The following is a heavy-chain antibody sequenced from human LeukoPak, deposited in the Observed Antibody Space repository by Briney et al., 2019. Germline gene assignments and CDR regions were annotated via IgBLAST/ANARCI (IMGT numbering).Heavy chain of an antibody. CDR1: GGSISSGGYS. CDR3: ARDQRGWFDP. V-gene: IGHV4-30-2*01. Sequence: PSETLSLTCAVSGGSISSGGYSWSWIRQPPGKGLEWIGYIYHSGSTYYNPSLKSRVTISVDRSKNQFSLKLSSVTAADTAVYYCARDQRGWFDPWGQGTLVTVSS. J-gene: IGHJ5*02. D-gene: IGHD3-10*01. CDR2: IYHSGST.